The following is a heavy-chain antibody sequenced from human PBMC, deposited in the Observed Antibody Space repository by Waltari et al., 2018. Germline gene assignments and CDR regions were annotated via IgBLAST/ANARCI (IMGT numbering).Heavy chain of an antibody. V-gene: IGHV4-38-2*01. CDR2: IYHSGST. Sequence: QVQLQESGPGLVKPSETLSLTCAVSGYSISSGYYWGWIRQPPGKGLEWIGSIYHSGSTYYNPSLKSRVTISVDTSKNQFSLKLSSVTAADTAVYYCARGVELELVVSNWFDPWGQGTLVTVSS. CDR1: GYSISSGYY. D-gene: IGHD1-7*01. J-gene: IGHJ5*02. CDR3: ARGVELELVVSNWFDP.